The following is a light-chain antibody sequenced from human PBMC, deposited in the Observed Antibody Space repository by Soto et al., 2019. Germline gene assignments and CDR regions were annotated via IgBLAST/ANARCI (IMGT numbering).Light chain of an antibody. CDR1: QSISSW. CDR2: DAS. Sequence: ITPSPSTLSASVGDRVTITFRASQSISSWSAWYQQKPGEAPTLLIYDASRLESGAPSRFSGSGSATAFTLTISSLQPDDFATYSCQKYNSYSPTFGQGTKVDIK. V-gene: IGKV1-5*01. J-gene: IGKJ1*01. CDR3: QKYNSYSPT.